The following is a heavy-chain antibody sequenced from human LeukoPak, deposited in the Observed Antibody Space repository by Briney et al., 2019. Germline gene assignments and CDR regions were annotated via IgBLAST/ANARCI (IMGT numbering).Heavy chain of an antibody. CDR1: GYSFTSYW. Sequence: GVSLKISCKGSGYSFTSYWIGWVRQMPGKGLEWMGIIYPGDSDTRYSPSFQGQVTISADKSISTAYLQWSSLKASDTAMYYCARHGSLWFGDRNWFDPWGQGTLVTVSS. CDR3: ARHGSLWFGDRNWFDP. CDR2: IYPGDSDT. D-gene: IGHD3-10*01. V-gene: IGHV5-51*01. J-gene: IGHJ5*02.